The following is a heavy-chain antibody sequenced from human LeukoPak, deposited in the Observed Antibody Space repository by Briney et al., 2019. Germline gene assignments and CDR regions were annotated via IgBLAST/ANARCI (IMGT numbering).Heavy chain of an antibody. CDR2: IKQDGSEK. D-gene: IGHD6-19*01. Sequence: PGGSLRLSCAASGFTFTSYWMNWVRQAPGRGLEWVANIKQDGSEKYYVDSVKGRFTISRDNTKNSLYLQMNSLRAEDTAVYYCARERYSSGWYGGYFDYWGQGTLVTVSS. V-gene: IGHV3-7*01. J-gene: IGHJ4*02. CDR3: ARERYSSGWYGGYFDY. CDR1: GFTFTSYW.